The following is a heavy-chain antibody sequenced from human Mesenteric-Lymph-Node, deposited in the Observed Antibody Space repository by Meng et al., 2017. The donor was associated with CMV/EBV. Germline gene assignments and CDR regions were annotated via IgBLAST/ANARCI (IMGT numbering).Heavy chain of an antibody. D-gene: IGHD6-19*01. CDR3: ARDPNRGAVAENFDY. J-gene: IGHJ4*02. Sequence: ASVKVSCKASGYTFTSYDINWVRQATGQGLEWMGWMNPNSGNTGYAQKFQGRVTMTRDTSISTAYMELSRLRSDDTAVYYCARDPNRGAVAENFDYWGQGTLVTVSS. CDR2: MNPNSGNT. V-gene: IGHV1-8*02. CDR1: GYTFTSYD.